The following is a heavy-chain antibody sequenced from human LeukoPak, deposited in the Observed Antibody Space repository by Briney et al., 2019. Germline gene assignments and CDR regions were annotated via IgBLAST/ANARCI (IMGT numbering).Heavy chain of an antibody. D-gene: IGHD3-22*01. CDR2: IKSDGST. CDR1: GFTFSSYW. J-gene: IGHJ1*01. CDR3: ARAPSEIGGYYPEYFRH. V-gene: IGHV3-74*01. Sequence: GGSLRLSCAASGFTFSSYWMHWVRQAPGRGLVWVSRIKSDGSTRYADSVKGRFTISRDNAKNTVSLQMTSLRAEDTGVYYCARAPSEIGGYYPEYFRHWGQGTLVIVSS.